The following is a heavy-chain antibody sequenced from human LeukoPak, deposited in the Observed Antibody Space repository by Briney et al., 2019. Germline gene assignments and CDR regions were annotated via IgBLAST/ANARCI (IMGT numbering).Heavy chain of an antibody. D-gene: IGHD6-13*01. CDR3: ARGHSSSWYYYYYHMDV. CDR2: IWYDGSNK. CDR1: GFTFSSYG. V-gene: IGHV3-33*01. Sequence: GGSLRLPCAASGFTFSSYGMHWVRQAPGKGLEWVAVIWYDGSNKYYADSVKGRFTISRDNSKNTLYLQMNSLRAEDTAVYYCARGHSSSWYYYYYHMDVWGKGTTVTVSS. J-gene: IGHJ6*03.